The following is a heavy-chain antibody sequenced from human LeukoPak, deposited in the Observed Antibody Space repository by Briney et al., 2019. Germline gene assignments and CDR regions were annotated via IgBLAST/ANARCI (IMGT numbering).Heavy chain of an antibody. CDR3: ARGQDWAAAGTGYYFDY. D-gene: IGHD6-13*01. Sequence: ASVKVSCKASGGTFGSYAISWVRQAPGQGLEWMGRIIPIFGTANYAQKFQGRVTITTDESTSTAYMELSSLRSEDTAVYYCARGQDWAAAGTGYYFDYWGQGTLVTVSS. J-gene: IGHJ4*02. V-gene: IGHV1-69*05. CDR1: GGTFGSYA. CDR2: IIPIFGTA.